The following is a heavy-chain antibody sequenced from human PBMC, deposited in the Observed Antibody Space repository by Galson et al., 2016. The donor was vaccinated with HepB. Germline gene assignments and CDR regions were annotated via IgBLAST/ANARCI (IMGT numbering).Heavy chain of an antibody. Sequence: SLRLSCAGSGFSFSSYAMDWVRQAPGKGLEHLSAISRSGGRTYYEDSVKGRFTISRDNSKNTLYRQMSSLRPEDTAIYYCVKLIHSSGDPEWFSYYYKDFWGKGTTVIVSS. J-gene: IGHJ6*03. CDR1: GFSFSSYA. CDR3: VKLIHSSGDPEWFSYYYKDF. CDR2: ISRSGGRT. V-gene: IGHV3-64D*06. D-gene: IGHD3-3*01.